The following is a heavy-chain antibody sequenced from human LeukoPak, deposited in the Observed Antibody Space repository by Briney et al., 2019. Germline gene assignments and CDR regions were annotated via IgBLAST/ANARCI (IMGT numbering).Heavy chain of an antibody. Sequence: ASVKVSCKVSGYTLTELSMHWVRQAPGKGLEWMGWISAYNGNTNYAQKFQGRVTMTTDTSTSTAYMELRSLRSDDTAMYYCARFGLGKRIEVAGIPFDIWGQGTMVTVSS. J-gene: IGHJ3*02. CDR1: GYTLTELS. D-gene: IGHD6-19*01. V-gene: IGHV1-18*01. CDR3: ARFGLGKRIEVAGIPFDI. CDR2: ISAYNGNT.